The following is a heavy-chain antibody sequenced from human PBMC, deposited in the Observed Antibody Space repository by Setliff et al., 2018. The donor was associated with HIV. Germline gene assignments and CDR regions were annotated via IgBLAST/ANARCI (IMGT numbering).Heavy chain of an antibody. V-gene: IGHV1-2*02. CDR1: GYTFTGYY. CDR3: ARIRSWYDSSGYSDY. J-gene: IGHJ4*02. D-gene: IGHD3-22*01. Sequence: GASVKVSCKASGYTFTGYYMHWVRQAPGQGLEWMGWINPNSGGTNYAQKFQGRVTMTRDTSTSTVYMELRSLRSDDTAVYYCARIRSWYDSSGYSDYWGQGSRVTVSS. CDR2: INPNSGGT.